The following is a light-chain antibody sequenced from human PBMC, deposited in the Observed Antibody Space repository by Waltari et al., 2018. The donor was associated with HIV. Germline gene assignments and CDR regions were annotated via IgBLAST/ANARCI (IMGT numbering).Light chain of an antibody. CDR3: MQALQTPLIT. J-gene: IGKJ5*01. CDR2: LGS. V-gene: IGKV2-28*01. CDR1: QSLLNSNGFNC. Sequence: DIVMTQSPLSLPVPPGEPASISCWSSQSLLNSNGFNCWDWYLQKPGQSPQLLIYLGSNRASGVPDRFSGSGSGTDFTLKISRVEAEDVGVYYCMQALQTPLITFGQGTRLEIK.